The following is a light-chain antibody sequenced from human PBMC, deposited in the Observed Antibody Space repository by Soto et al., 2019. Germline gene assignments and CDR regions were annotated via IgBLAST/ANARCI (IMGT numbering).Light chain of an antibody. CDR2: GAS. CDR1: QNVARSN. V-gene: IGKV3-20*01. CDR3: PQYGSPPPYI. J-gene: IGKJ2*01. Sequence: EIVLTQSPDTLSLSPGERATLSCRATQNVARSNLAWYQHRPGQAPRLLISGASTRAADTPDRFSGGGSGAQFPLPISRREPGDFAVYYCPQYGSPPPYIFGRGTRLEI.